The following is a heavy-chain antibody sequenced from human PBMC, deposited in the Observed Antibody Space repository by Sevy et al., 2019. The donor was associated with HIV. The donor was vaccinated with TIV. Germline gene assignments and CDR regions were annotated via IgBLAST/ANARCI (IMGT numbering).Heavy chain of an antibody. V-gene: IGHV1-2*02. CDR1: GYTFTAYH. CDR2: INPNSGDT. J-gene: IGHJ2*01. D-gene: IGHD3-16*01. Sequence: ASVKVSCKASGYTFTAYHLHWVRQAPGQGLEWIGWINPNSGDTKSAQKFQGRVAVTRDTSINTAFMELARLTSDDTAVYYWARDVTGIRVGDWYFDLWGRGTLVTVSS. CDR3: ARDVTGIRVGDWYFDL.